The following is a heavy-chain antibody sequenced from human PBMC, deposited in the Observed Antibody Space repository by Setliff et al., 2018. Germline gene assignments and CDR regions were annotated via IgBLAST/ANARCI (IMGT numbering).Heavy chain of an antibody. CDR1: GASFSGSY. CDR3: RLWSHNYQNDY. CDR2: INHSGST. Sequence: SETLSLTCAVYGASFSGSYCSWIRQSPGKGLEWIGEINHTGSPNWIGEINHSGSTNYNPSLKSRVTISVDTSKNQFSLKLTSVTAADTAVYYCRLWSHNYQNDYWGQGTLVTVSS. J-gene: IGHJ4*02. V-gene: IGHV4-34*01. D-gene: IGHD3-10*01.